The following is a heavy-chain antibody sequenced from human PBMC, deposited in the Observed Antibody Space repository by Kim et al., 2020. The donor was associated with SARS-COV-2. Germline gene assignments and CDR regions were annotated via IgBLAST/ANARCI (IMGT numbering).Heavy chain of an antibody. CDR3: AKDPGVVPYHYFDF. J-gene: IGHJ4*02. CDR2: ISGPGGST. Sequence: GGSLRISCAASGFTFGSYAMSWVRQAPGKGLECVSAISGPGGSTFYADSVKGRFTISRDNSKNTLYLQMDSLRAEDTAVYYCAKDPGVVPYHYFDFWGQGALVTVSS. D-gene: IGHD2-21*01. CDR1: GFTFGSYA. V-gene: IGHV3-23*01.